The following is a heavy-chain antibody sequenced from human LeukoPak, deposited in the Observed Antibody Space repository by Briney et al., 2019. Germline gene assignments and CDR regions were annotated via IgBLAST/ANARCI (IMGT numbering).Heavy chain of an antibody. V-gene: IGHV4-59*01. CDR2: IYYSGST. D-gene: IGHD6-13*01. Sequence: SETLSLTCTVSGGSISSYYWSRIRQPPGKGLEWIGYIYYSGSTNYNPSLKSRVTIPVDTSKNQFSLKLSSVTAADTAVYYCARGGLRSSWYAEYFQHWGQGTLVTVSS. CDR3: ARGGLRSSWYAEYFQH. CDR1: GGSISSYY. J-gene: IGHJ1*01.